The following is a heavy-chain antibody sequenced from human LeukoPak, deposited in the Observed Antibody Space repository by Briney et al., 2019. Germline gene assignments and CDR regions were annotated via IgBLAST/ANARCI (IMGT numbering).Heavy chain of an antibody. CDR3: ARGPSCRSITCPYWFEP. CDR1: GYTFSNYD. J-gene: IGHJ5*02. V-gene: IGHV1-8*01. CDR2: MNPSSGNT. Sequence: ASVKVSCKASGYTFSNYDINWVRQATGQGLEWMGWMNPSSGNTGYAQKFQDRVTMTRNTTISTAYMQLSSLKSEDTAVYYCARGPSCRSITCPYWFEPWGEGTLVTVSS. D-gene: IGHD1-14*01.